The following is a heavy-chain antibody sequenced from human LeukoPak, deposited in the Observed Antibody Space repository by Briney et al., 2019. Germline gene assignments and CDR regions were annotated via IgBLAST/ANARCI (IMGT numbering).Heavy chain of an antibody. D-gene: IGHD3-9*01. Sequence: GGSLRLSCAASGFTFSSYAMNWVRQAPGKGLEWVSAITGSGGRTYYADSVKGRFTISRDNSKNTLYLQMNSLRAEDTAVYYCAKDLRYVLRYIDPDYWGQGTLVTVSS. J-gene: IGHJ4*02. V-gene: IGHV3-23*01. CDR3: AKDLRYVLRYIDPDY. CDR2: ITGSGGRT. CDR1: GFTFSSYA.